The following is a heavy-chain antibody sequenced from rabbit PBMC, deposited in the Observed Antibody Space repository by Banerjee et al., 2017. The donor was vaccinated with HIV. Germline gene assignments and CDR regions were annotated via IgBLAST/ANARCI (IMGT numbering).Heavy chain of an antibody. CDR1: GFSFSSSYY. Sequence: QSLEESGGDLVKPGASLTLTCTASGFSFSSSYYMCWVRQAPGKGLELIACIYSGDANTAYASWAKGRFTISKTSSTTVTLQMTSLTAADTATYFCARSSDSSDVSPFNLWGPGTLVTVS. V-gene: IGHV1S40*01. J-gene: IGHJ4*01. D-gene: IGHD4-1*01. CDR3: ARSSDSSDVSPFNL. CDR2: IYSGDANT.